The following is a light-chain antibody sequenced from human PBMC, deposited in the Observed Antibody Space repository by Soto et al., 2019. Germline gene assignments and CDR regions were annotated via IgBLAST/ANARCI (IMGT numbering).Light chain of an antibody. Sequence: QSVLTQPASVSGSPGQSITISCTGTSSDVGGYNYVSWYQQHPGKAPKLMIYEVSNRPSGVSNRFSGSKSGNTASLTISGLQAEDEAEYYCSAYTSSSPYVFGTGTKLTV. CDR1: SSDVGGYNY. CDR3: SAYTSSSPYV. CDR2: EVS. V-gene: IGLV2-14*01. J-gene: IGLJ1*01.